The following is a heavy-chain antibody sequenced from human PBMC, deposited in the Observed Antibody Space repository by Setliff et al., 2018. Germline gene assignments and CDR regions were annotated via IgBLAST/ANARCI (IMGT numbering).Heavy chain of an antibody. Sequence: PSETLSLTCTVSGGSIISSNYYWGWIRQPPGKGLEWIGSVYHRGSTYYNPSLESRVTISVDTSKNQFSLKLTSVTAADTAMYYCARFTKYTYGPFDYWGQGTLVTVSS. CDR1: GGSIISSNYY. J-gene: IGHJ4*02. V-gene: IGHV4-39*07. CDR3: ARFTKYTYGPFDY. CDR2: VYHRGST. D-gene: IGHD5-18*01.